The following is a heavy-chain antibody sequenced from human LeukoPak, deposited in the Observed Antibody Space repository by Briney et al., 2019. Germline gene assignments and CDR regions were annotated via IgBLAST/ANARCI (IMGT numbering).Heavy chain of an antibody. V-gene: IGHV4-59*01. Sequence: PSETLSHTCTVSGGSISSYYWSWIRQPPGKGLEWIGYIYYSGSTNYNPSLKSRVTISVDTSKNQFSLKLSSVTAADTAVYYCARDFWSGHLRWFDPWGQGTLVTVSS. CDR3: ARDFWSGHLRWFDP. CDR1: GGSISSYY. D-gene: IGHD3-3*01. CDR2: IYYSGST. J-gene: IGHJ5*02.